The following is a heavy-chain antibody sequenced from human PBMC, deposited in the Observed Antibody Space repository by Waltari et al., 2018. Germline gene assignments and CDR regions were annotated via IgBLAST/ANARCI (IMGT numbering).Heavy chain of an antibody. D-gene: IGHD2-15*01. V-gene: IGHV3-74*01. CDR2: MNAEGRST. CDR3: ATWKFCTGGSCYGWGY. CDR1: GFTFSTYW. J-gene: IGHJ4*02. Sequence: EVQLVESGGGLVQPGGSLRLSCAASGFTFSTYWIHWVRQDPAKGLVGGARMNAEGRSTGYADDVRGRFTISRDNAKNTVYLQMNSLRADDSALYYCATWKFCTGGSCYGWGYWGQGTLVTVSS.